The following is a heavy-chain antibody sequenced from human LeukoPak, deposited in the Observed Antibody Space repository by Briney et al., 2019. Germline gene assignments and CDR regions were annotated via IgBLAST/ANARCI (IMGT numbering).Heavy chain of an antibody. CDR2: IFTDGST. D-gene: IGHD6-19*01. CDR1: GVTITKNY. CDR3: ARDFAQAGYFDY. V-gene: IGHV3-53*01. Sequence: GGSLTLSCAASGVTITKNYMTWVREAAGKGLEWGSVIFTDGSTHYADSVKGRFIISRDNSKNTVSLQMDSLTMDDSGVYYCARDFAQAGYFDYWGLGTLVIVSS. J-gene: IGHJ4*02.